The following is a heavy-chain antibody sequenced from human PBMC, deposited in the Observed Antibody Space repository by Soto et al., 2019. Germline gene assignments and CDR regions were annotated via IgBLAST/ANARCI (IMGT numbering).Heavy chain of an antibody. J-gene: IGHJ4*02. CDR1: GGSISSYY. Sequence: SETLSLTCTVSGGSISSYYWSWIRQPPGKGLEWIGYIYYSGSTNYNPSLKSRVTISVDTSKNQFSLKLSSVTAADTAVYYCATSSGYSPSNPYFDYWGQGTLVTVSS. CDR3: ATSSGYSPSNPYFDY. D-gene: IGHD3-22*01. CDR2: IYYSGST. V-gene: IGHV4-59*01.